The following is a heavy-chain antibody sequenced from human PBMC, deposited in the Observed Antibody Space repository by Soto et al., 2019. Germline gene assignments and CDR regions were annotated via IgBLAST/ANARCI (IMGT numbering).Heavy chain of an antibody. D-gene: IGHD3-16*01. V-gene: IGHV3-74*01. J-gene: IGHJ6*02. CDR1: GFTFSSYW. CDR3: ARPRGSGGVEYNMDV. CDR2: IMSDGSGT. Sequence: EVQLVESGGGLVQPGGSLRLSCAASGFTFSSYWMHWVRQGPGEGLVWVSRIMSDGSGTTYADSVKGRFTISRDNAKNTLYLQMNILRAEDTAVYHCARPRGSGGVEYNMDVWGQGTTVTVS.